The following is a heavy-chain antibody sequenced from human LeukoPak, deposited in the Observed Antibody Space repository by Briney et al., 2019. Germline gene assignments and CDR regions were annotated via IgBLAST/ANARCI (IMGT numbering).Heavy chain of an antibody. V-gene: IGHV3-7*01. J-gene: IGHJ5*02. CDR3: ARNWAVNWFAP. Sequence: GGSLRLSCAASGFTFSEFWMTWVRQAPGKGLEWVANINQDGREKYYLDSVKGRFTISRDNAKSSLFLQMTSLGAEDTAVYYCARNWAVNWFAPWGQGTLVTVSS. CDR2: INQDGREK. D-gene: IGHD3-16*01. CDR1: GFTFSEFW.